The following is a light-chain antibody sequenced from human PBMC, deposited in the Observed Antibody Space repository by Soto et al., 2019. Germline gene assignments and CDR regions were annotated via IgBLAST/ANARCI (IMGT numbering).Light chain of an antibody. CDR3: QQYNSYST. V-gene: IGKV1-5*01. CDR1: QSISNW. CDR2: DAS. Sequence: DIQMTQSPSTLSASVGDRVTITCRASQSISNWLAWYQQKPGKAPKLLIYDASSLESGVPSRFSGRGSGTEFSLTISSLQPDDFATYYCQQYNSYSTFGQGTKVDIX. J-gene: IGKJ1*01.